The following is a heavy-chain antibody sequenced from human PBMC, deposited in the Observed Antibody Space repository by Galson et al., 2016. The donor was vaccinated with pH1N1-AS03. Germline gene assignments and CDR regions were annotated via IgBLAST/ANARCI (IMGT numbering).Heavy chain of an antibody. V-gene: IGHV3-11*04. J-gene: IGHJ4*02. Sequence: SLRLSCAASRFNFPNFYMNWIRQAPGKGLEWISYVSSSGTTIYYADSVKGRSTISRDNAKNSLYLQMNSLRAEDTAVYFCARERGPGGDYADVLDYWGQGTLVTVSS. D-gene: IGHD4-17*01. CDR2: VSSSGTTI. CDR3: ARERGPGGDYADVLDY. CDR1: RFNFPNFY.